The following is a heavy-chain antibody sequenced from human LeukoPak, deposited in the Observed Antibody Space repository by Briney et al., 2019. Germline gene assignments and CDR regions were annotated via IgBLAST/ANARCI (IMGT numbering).Heavy chain of an antibody. J-gene: IGHJ4*02. CDR3: ARAPSRITIFGVVIRHADYFDY. CDR1: GYTSTSYY. D-gene: IGHD3-3*01. V-gene: IGHV1-46*01. Sequence: ASVKVSCKASGYTSTSYYMHWVRQAPGQGLEWMGIINPSGGSTSYAQKFQGRVTLTRDTSTSTVYIELSSLRSGDTAVYYCARAPSRITIFGVVIRHADYFDYWGQGTLVTVSS. CDR2: INPSGGST.